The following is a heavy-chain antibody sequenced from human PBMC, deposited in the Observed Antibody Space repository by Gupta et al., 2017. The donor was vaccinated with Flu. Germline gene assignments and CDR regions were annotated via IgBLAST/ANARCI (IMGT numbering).Heavy chain of an antibody. D-gene: IGHD1-26*01. CDR1: VFVFSSFP. V-gene: IGHV3-21*01. CDR2: ISSTTTDI. J-gene: IGHJ5*01. Sequence: EVRLVESGGGLVTPVGSLRLSCAAPVFVFSSFPINWVRQLPGQGREWVASISSTTTDIYTTDSVGGRFTISRDNVKNSIFLQMNSLGAEDTAIYFCARGERDTGINWFDSWGQGTLVTVSA. CDR3: ARGERDTGINWFDS.